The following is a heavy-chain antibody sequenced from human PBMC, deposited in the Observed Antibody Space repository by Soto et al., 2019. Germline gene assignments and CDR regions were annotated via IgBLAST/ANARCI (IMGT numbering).Heavy chain of an antibody. V-gene: IGHV3-74*01. CDR1: GFNFSNHW. CDR2: ITSDGKSK. J-gene: IGHJ5*02. CDR3: AKDTGVIVGATNH. Sequence: GGSLRLSCAASGFNFSNHWMHWVRQRPAEGLVWVSRITSDGKSKAYAESVKGRFITSRDNSKNTLYLQMNSLRAEDTAVYYCAKDTGVIVGATNHWGQGTLVTVSS. D-gene: IGHD1-26*01.